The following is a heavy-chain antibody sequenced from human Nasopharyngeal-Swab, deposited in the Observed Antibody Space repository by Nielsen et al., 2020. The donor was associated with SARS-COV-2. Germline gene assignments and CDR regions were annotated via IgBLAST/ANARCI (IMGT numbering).Heavy chain of an antibody. CDR1: GFTFSSYS. CDR3: ARDGYSSSWYDY. J-gene: IGHJ4*02. Sequence: GESLKISCAASGFTFSSYSMNWVRQAPGKWLEWVSSISSSSSYIYYADSVKGRFTISRDNAKNSLYLQMNSLRAEDTAVYYCARDGYSSSWYDYWGQGTLVTVSS. D-gene: IGHD6-13*01. V-gene: IGHV3-21*01. CDR2: ISSSSSYI.